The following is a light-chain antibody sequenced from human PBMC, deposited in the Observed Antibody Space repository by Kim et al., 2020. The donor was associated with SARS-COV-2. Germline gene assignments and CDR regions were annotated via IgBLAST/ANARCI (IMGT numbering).Light chain of an antibody. CDR3: QLYGSAPYS. V-gene: IGKV3-20*01. CDR2: GAS. J-gene: IGKJ2*03. CDR1: QSISSSY. Sequence: EIVLTQSPGTLSLSPGERATLSCRASQSISSSYLGWYQQKPGQAPRLLIYGASSRATGIPDRFSGSGSGTDFPLTISRLEPEDFAVYYCQLYGSAPYSFGQGTKL.